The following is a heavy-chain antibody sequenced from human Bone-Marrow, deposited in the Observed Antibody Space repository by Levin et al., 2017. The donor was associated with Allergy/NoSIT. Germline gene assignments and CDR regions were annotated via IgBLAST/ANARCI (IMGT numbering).Heavy chain of an antibody. J-gene: IGHJ4*02. CDR2: ITHGGGS. CDR3: ARGAGTFDY. D-gene: IGHD6-13*01. V-gene: IGHV4-30-2*06. Sequence: SETLSLTCAVSGDSISSAAYSWSWIRRSPNTGLEWIGFITHGGGSRYNPSLESRVTMSVDSSKNHFSLNLTSVTAADTGEYFCARGAGTFDYWGPGVLVTVTS. CDR1: GDSISSAAYS.